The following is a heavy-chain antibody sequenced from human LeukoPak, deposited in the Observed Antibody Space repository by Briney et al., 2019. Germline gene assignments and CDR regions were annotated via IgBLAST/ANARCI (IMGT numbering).Heavy chain of an antibody. Sequence: GGSLRLSCTASGFTFGDYAMSWFRQAPGKGLEWVGFIRSKAYGGTTEYAASVKGRFTISRDDSKSIAYLQMNSLKTEDTAVYYCTREVEMATIVYYSDYWGQGTLVTVSS. CDR3: TREVEMATIVYYSDY. V-gene: IGHV3-49*03. CDR2: IRSKAYGGTT. J-gene: IGHJ4*02. D-gene: IGHD5-24*01. CDR1: GFTFGDYA.